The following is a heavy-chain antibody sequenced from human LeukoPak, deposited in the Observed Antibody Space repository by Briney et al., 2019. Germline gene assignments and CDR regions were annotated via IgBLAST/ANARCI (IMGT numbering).Heavy chain of an antibody. V-gene: IGHV3-30*03. J-gene: IGHJ4*02. D-gene: IGHD6-13*01. CDR3: ATLRAAAGTGVGY. Sequence: SVKGRFTISRDNSKNTLYLQMNSLRAEDAAVYYCATLRAAAGTGVGYWGQGTLVTVSS.